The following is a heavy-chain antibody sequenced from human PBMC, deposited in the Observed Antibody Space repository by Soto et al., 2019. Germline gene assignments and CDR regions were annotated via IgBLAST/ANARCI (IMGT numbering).Heavy chain of an antibody. Sequence: PSVTLSLTCSVSGGSIRGSYCSCIRQSPGKGLEWLGYVYYTGSTNYSPSLRSRVSISVDTSKNEFSLRLSSVTAADTAVYFCARSGALPGAHIDYGGQGTQVTVSS. CDR1: GGSIRGSY. CDR2: VYYTGST. J-gene: IGHJ4*02. V-gene: IGHV4-59*01. D-gene: IGHD2-8*02. CDR3: ARSGALPGAHIDY.